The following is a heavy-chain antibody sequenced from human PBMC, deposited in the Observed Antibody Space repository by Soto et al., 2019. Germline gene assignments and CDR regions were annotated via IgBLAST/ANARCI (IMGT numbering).Heavy chain of an antibody. CDR1: GITVSIYA. CDR3: AREPSKSYYYMDV. D-gene: IGHD1-1*01. J-gene: IGHJ6*03. V-gene: IGHV3-23*01. Sequence: DVQLLESGGGLVQPGGYLRLSCAASGITVSIYAMSWVRQAPGKGLEWVSGISGSGGSTYYAESVKGRFTISRDISKNRWYLQMSSLRAEDTAVYYCAREPSKSYYYMDVWGKGTTVTVSS. CDR2: ISGSGGST.